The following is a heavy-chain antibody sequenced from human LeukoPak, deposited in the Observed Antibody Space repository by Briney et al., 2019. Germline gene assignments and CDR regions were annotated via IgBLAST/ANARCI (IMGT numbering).Heavy chain of an antibody. J-gene: IGHJ3*02. D-gene: IGHD3-10*01. Sequence: GGSLRLSCAASGFTFSSYAMSWVRQAPGKGLEWVSVISGSGGSTYYADSVKGRFTISRDNSKNTLYLQMNSLRAEDTAVYYCASLVVRGGVDIWGQGTMVTVSS. CDR2: ISGSGGST. CDR3: ASLVVRGGVDI. V-gene: IGHV3-23*01. CDR1: GFTFSSYA.